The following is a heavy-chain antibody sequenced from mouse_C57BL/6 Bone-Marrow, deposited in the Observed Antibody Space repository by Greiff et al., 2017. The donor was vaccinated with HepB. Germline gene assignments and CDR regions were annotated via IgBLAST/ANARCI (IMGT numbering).Heavy chain of an antibody. CDR2: INPNSGGT. CDR1: GYTFTSYC. D-gene: IGHD3-1*01. CDR3: AGYLGAHWYFDV. J-gene: IGHJ1*03. V-gene: IGHV1-72*01. Sequence: VQLQQPGAELVKPGASVKLSCKASGYTFTSYCMHWVKQRPGRGLGWIGRINPNSGGTKYNEKFKGKATVTVSKPSSSAYMQLRSLTSEYSAVYSCAGYLGAHWYFDVWGTGTTVTVSS.